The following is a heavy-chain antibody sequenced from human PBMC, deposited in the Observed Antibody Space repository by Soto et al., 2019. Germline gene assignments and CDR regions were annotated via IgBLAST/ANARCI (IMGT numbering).Heavy chain of an antibody. CDR2: ISSSGSTI. CDR1: GFTFSSYE. V-gene: IGHV3-48*03. CDR3: ARDLGGGSGSYEGFDY. D-gene: IGHD1-26*01. J-gene: IGHJ4*02. Sequence: EVQLVESGGGLVQPGGSLRLSCAASGFTFSSYEMNWVRQAPGKGLEWVSYISSSGSTIYYADSVKGRFTISSDNAKNSLYLQMNSLRAEDTAVYYCARDLGGGSGSYEGFDYWGQGTLVTVSS.